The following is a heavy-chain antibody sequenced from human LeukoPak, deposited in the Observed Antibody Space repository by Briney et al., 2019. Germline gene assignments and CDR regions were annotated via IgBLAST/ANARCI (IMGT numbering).Heavy chain of an antibody. Sequence: GGSLRLSCAASGFTFSSYAMSWVRQAPGKGQEWVSAISGSGGSTYYADSVKGRFSISRDNSKNTLYLQMNSLRAEDTAVYYCAKDRLVGGSGSSGDFDYWGQGTLVTVSS. CDR1: GFTFSSYA. D-gene: IGHD3-10*01. CDR2: ISGSGGST. V-gene: IGHV3-23*01. CDR3: AKDRLVGGSGSSGDFDY. J-gene: IGHJ4*02.